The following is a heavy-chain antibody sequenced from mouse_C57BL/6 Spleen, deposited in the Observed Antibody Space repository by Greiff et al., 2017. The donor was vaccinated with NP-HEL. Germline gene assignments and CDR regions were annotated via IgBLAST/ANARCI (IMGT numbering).Heavy chain of an antibody. J-gene: IGHJ4*01. CDR1: GFTFTEYY. D-gene: IGHD2-3*01. Sequence: EVQLVESGGGLVQPGGSLSLSCAASGFTFTEYYMSWVRQPPGKALEWLGFIRNKANGYTPEYSASVKGRFTISRDNSQSILYLQMNALRAEDSATYYCASLYSDGYRLYAMDSWGQGTSVTVSS. CDR2: IRNKANGYTP. CDR3: ASLYSDGYRLYAMDS. V-gene: IGHV7-3*01.